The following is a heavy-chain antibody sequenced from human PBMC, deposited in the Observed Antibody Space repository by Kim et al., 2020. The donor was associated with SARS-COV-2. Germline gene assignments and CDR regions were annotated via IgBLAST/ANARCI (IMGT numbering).Heavy chain of an antibody. Sequence: YADSVQGRFTISRYNAKNSLYLQMNSLRAEDTALYYCAKDSSAAVKIIDYGGQGTLVTVSS. D-gene: IGHD3-16*01. J-gene: IGHJ4*02. CDR3: AKDSSAAVKIIDY. V-gene: IGHV3-9*01.